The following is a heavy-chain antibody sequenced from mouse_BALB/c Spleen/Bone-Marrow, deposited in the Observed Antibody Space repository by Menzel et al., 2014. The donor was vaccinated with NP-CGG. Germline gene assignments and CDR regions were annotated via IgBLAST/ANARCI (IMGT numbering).Heavy chain of an antibody. Sequence: QVQLQQSGAELVRPGSSVKISCKASGYAFSSYWMNWVKQRPGQGLEGIGQIYPGDGDTNYNGKFKGKATLTADKSSSTAYMQLSSLTSEDSAVYFCARTGNLAWFAYWGQGTLVTVSA. CDR3: ARTGNLAWFAY. J-gene: IGHJ3*01. CDR2: IYPGDGDT. D-gene: IGHD2-1*01. CDR1: GYAFSSYW. V-gene: IGHV1-80*01.